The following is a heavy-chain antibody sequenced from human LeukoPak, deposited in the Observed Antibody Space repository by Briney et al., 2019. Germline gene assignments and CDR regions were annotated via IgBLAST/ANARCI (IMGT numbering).Heavy chain of an antibody. Sequence: PGGSLRLSCAASVFTVSINYMNWVRQAPGKGLEWVSVIYSGGSTFYADSVKGRFTISRDNSKNTLYLQMNSLRVEDTAVYYCARLWTTGAYYYDYWGQGTLVTVSS. J-gene: IGHJ4*02. V-gene: IGHV3-53*01. CDR3: ARLWTTGAYYYDY. CDR1: VFTVSINY. CDR2: IYSGGST. D-gene: IGHD3-22*01.